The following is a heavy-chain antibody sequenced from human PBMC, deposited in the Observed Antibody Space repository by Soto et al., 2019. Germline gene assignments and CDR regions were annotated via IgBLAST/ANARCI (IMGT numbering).Heavy chain of an antibody. D-gene: IGHD3-10*01. Sequence: SEILSLHCTVPGDAFSSFGTYWSCIRQHPGKGLEWIGYIYHSGSTYYNPSLKSRVSLTVDPSRNQFSLNLNSVTAADTAVYYCARTTTGGSGTSDYWGQGTQVTVS. V-gene: IGHV4-31*03. CDR2: IYHSGST. CDR3: ARTTTGGSGTSDY. J-gene: IGHJ4*02. CDR1: GDAFSSFGTY.